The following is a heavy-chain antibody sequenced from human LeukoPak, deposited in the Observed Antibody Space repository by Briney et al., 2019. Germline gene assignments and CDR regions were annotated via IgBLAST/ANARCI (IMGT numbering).Heavy chain of an antibody. V-gene: IGHV6-1*01. CDR2: TYYRSKWYT. J-gene: IGHJ3*02. CDR1: GDSVSSNTAA. CDR3: AGGSSAFDI. Sequence: SQTLSVTCAISGDSVSSNTAAWNWIRQSPSRGLEWLGRTYYRSKWYTEYALSVKSRITINPDTSKNQFSLQLNSVTPEDTAVYYCAGGSSAFDIRGQGTMVTVSS.